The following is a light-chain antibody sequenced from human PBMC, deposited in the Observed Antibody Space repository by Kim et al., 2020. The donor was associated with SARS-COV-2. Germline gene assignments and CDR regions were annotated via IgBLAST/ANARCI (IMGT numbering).Light chain of an antibody. V-gene: IGKV3-11*01. CDR2: DAS. Sequence: SLAPGERATLCCRASQSVSSYLAWYQKTPGPAPRLLIYDASNRATGIPARFSGSGSGTDFTLTISSLEPEDVAVYYCQQRSTTITFGQGTRLEIK. CDR3: QQRSTTIT. CDR1: QSVSSY. J-gene: IGKJ5*01.